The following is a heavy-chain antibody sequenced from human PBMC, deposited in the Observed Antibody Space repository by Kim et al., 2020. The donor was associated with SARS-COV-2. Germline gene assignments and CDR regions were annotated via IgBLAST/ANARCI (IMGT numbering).Heavy chain of an antibody. Sequence: SQTLSLTCAISGDSVSSNSAAWNWIRQSPSRGLEWLGRTYHRSKWYNDYAVSVKSRITINPDTSKNQFSLQLNSVTPEDTAVYYCARLRPLSSPIAVAYDYWGQGTLVTVSS. V-gene: IGHV6-1*01. CDR1: GDSVSSNSAA. CDR2: TYHRSKWYN. CDR3: ARLRPLSSPIAVAYDY. D-gene: IGHD6-19*01. J-gene: IGHJ4*02.